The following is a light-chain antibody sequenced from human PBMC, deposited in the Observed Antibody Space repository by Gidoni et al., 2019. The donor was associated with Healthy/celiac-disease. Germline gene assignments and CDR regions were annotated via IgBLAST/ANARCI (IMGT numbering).Light chain of an antibody. CDR3: QQYYSTPLT. J-gene: IGKJ4*01. Sequence: DIVMTQSPDFLVVSLGERATINCKSSLSVLYSSNNKNYLGWYQQKQGQPPKLLSYWASTRESGVPDRFNDSGSETDFTLTISSRQAEDVAVYYCQQYYSTPLTFGGGTKVEIK. CDR1: LSVLYSSNNKNY. V-gene: IGKV4-1*01. CDR2: WAS.